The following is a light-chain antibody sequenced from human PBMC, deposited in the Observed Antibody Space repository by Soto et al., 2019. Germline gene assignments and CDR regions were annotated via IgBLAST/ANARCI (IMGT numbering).Light chain of an antibody. CDR1: QSVSSD. CDR2: DAS. J-gene: IGKJ5*01. V-gene: IGKV3-15*01. CDR3: QQYNEWPPIT. Sequence: EIVMTQSPATLSVSPGERATLSCRASQSVSSDLAWYQQKPGQAPRLLIYDASTRATAIPGRFSGSGSGTEFTLTISTLQSEDFAVYYCQQYNEWPPITFGPGTRLEIK.